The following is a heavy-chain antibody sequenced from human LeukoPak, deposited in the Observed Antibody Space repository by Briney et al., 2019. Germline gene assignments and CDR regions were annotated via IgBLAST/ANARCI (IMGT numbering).Heavy chain of an antibody. V-gene: IGHV3-30*18. CDR1: GFTFSSYG. D-gene: IGHD2-21*02. CDR2: ISYDGSNK. CDR3: AKDRYHYCGGDCSIPNWFDP. Sequence: GGSLRLSCAASGFTFSSYGMHWVRQAPGKGLEWVAVISYDGSNKYYADSVKGRFTISRDNSKNTLYLQMNSLRAEDTAVYYCAKDRYHYCGGDCSIPNWFDPWGQGTLATVSS. J-gene: IGHJ5*02.